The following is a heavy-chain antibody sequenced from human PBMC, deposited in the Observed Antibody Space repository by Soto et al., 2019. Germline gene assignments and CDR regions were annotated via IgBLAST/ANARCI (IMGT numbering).Heavy chain of an antibody. CDR3: ARDFRYFPY. J-gene: IGHJ4*02. V-gene: IGHV4-34*01. Sequence: SETLSLTCAVYGGSFSGYYWSWIRQPPGKGLEWIGEINHSGSTNYNPSLKSRVTMSVDTSKNQISLTLTSVTAADTAVYYCARDFRYFPYWGQGTLVTVSS. CDR2: INHSGST. D-gene: IGHD3-10*01. CDR1: GGSFSGYY.